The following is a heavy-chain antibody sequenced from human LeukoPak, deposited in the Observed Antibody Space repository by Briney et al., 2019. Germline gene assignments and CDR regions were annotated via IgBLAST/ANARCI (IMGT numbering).Heavy chain of an antibody. V-gene: IGHV5-51*01. CDR2: IYPGDSDT. D-gene: IGHD2-15*01. CDR3: ARCPRDGSCSLDY. CDR1: GYSFTSYW. J-gene: IGHJ4*02. Sequence: GESLEISCKGSGYSFTSYWIGWVRQMPGKGLEWMGIIYPGDSDTRYSPSFQGRVTISADKSISTAYLQWSSLKASDTAMYYCARCPRDGSCSLDYWGQGTLVTVSS.